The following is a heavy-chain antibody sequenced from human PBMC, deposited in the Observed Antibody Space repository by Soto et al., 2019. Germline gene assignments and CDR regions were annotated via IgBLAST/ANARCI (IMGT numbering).Heavy chain of an antibody. CDR3: ARKVGYDFRSGYYTSPYYYGMDV. V-gene: IGHV1-69*06. CDR2: IIPIFGTA. D-gene: IGHD3-3*01. J-gene: IGHJ6*02. CDR1: GGTFSSYA. Sequence: SVKVSCKASGGTFSSYAISWVRQAPGQGLEWMGGIIPIFGTANYAQKFQGRVTITADKSTSTAYMELSSLRSEDTAVYYCARKVGYDFRSGYYTSPYYYGMDVWGQGTTVTVYS.